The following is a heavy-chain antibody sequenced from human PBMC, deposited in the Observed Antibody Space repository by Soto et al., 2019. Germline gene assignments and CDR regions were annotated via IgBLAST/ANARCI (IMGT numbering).Heavy chain of an antibody. J-gene: IGHJ5*02. CDR1: GDSISNGGFY. D-gene: IGHD2-15*01. CDR2: IFHSGST. V-gene: IGHV4-31*03. CDR3: ARGGIAGHWFDP. Sequence: QVQLQESGPGLVKPSQTLSLTCTVSGDSISNGGFYYSWIRQHPGQGLEWVGYIFHSGSTLSNPSLRSRVTLSADTSKNQLLLKLTSVTAADTAVYYCARGGIAGHWFDPWGQGTLVTVSA.